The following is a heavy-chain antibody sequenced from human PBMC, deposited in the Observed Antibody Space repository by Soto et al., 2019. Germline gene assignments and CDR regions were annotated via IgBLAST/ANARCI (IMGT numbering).Heavy chain of an antibody. CDR3: ATIATAVAVLDY. D-gene: IGHD6-19*01. J-gene: IGHJ4*02. CDR2: IDPGDSYT. V-gene: IGHV5-10-1*01. Sequence: PGESLKISCKGSGYSFTSYWISWVRQMPGKGLEWMGRIDPGDSYTNYSPSFQGHVTISADKSISTAYLQWSSLKASDTAMYYCATIATAVAVLDYWGQGTLVTVSS. CDR1: GYSFTSYW.